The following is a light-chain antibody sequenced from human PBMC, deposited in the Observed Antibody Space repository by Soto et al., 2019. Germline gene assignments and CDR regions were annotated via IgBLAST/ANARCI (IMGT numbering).Light chain of an antibody. CDR2: GAS. CDR1: QSVTRD. Sequence: EIELTQSPATLSVSPGERTTLSCRASQSVTRDVAWYQQKPGQAPRLLIYGASTRATGVPARFSGSGSGSYFTLTISSLQSEDFAVYYCQQYNNWLITFGQGTRLEVK. V-gene: IGKV3-15*01. J-gene: IGKJ5*01. CDR3: QQYNNWLIT.